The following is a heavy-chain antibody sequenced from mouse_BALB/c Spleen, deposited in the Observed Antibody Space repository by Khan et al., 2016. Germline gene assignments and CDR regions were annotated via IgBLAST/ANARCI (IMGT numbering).Heavy chain of an antibody. CDR2: INTETGEP. CDR1: GYTFTDYS. J-gene: IGHJ1*01. D-gene: IGHD1-2*01. Sequence: QIQLVQSGPELKKPGETVKISCKASGYTFTDYSMHWVKQAPGKGLKWMGWINTETGEPTYADDFKGRFAFSLETSASTAYLQINNPKNEDTATYFCARTPIHYYGYGYFDVWGAGTTVTVSS. V-gene: IGHV9-2-1*01. CDR3: ARTPIHYYGYGYFDV.